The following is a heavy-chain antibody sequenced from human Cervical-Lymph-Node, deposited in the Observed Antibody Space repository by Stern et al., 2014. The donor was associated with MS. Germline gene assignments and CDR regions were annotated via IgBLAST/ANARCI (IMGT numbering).Heavy chain of an antibody. CDR2: IYPGDSDT. D-gene: IGHD1-1*01. Sequence: EVQLVESGAEVKKPGESLKISCKISGYSFNSYWIGWVRQTPGKGLEWMGIIYPGDSDTIYSPSFQGQVTISADKSVGTAYLQWSSLKASDSATYYCARHVRYRGFWGTRHEEGVIDFWGQGTLVTVSS. J-gene: IGHJ4*02. V-gene: IGHV5-51*01. CDR3: ARHVRYRGFWGTRHEEGVIDF. CDR1: GYSFNSYW.